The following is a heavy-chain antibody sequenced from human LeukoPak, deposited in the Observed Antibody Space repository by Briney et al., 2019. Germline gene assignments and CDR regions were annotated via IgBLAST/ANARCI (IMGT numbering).Heavy chain of an antibody. CDR3: ARDSPRVLGAFDI. D-gene: IGHD3-3*02. Sequence: PSETQSLTCTVSGGSISSYYWSWIRQPPGKGLEWIGYIYYSGSTNYNPSLKSRVTISVDTSKNQFSLKLSSVTAADTAVYYCARDSPRVLGAFDIWGQGTMVTVSS. CDR1: GGSISSYY. V-gene: IGHV4-59*01. J-gene: IGHJ3*02. CDR2: IYYSGST.